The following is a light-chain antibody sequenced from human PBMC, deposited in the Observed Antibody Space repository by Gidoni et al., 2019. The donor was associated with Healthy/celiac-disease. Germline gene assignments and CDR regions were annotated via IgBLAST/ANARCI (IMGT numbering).Light chain of an antibody. J-gene: IGKJ1*01. Sequence: EIVLTHSPATLSSSPGERATLACRASQSVSSYLNWYQQKPGQAPRLLIYYASNRATGIPARFSGSGSGTDFTLTISSLEPEDFAVYYCQQRSNGSWTFXXXTKVEIK. CDR2: YAS. CDR1: QSVSSY. V-gene: IGKV3-11*01. CDR3: QQRSNGSWT.